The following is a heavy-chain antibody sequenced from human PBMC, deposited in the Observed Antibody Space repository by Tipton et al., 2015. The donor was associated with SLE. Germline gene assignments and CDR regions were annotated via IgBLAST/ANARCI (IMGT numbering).Heavy chain of an antibody. V-gene: IGHV1-18*01. CDR1: GYTFTSYG. CDR3: AREKIDYYDSSGSNDAFDI. Sequence: QVQLVQSGAEVKKPGASVKVSCKASGYTFTSYGISWVRQAPGQGLEWMGWISAYNGNTNYAQKLQGRVTMTTDASTSTAYMELRSLSSDDTAVYYCAREKIDYYDSSGSNDAFDIWGQGTMFTFSS. D-gene: IGHD3-22*01. J-gene: IGHJ3*02. CDR2: ISAYNGNT.